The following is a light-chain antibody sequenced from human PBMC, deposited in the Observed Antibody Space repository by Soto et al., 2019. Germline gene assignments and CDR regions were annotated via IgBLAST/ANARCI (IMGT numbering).Light chain of an antibody. CDR2: EVS. J-gene: IGLJ2*01. CDR1: SSDVGGYKY. Sequence: QSALTQPASVSDSPGQSITISCTGTSSDVGGYKYVSWYQQHPGKAPKLMIYEVSNRPSGVSNRFSGSKSGNTASLTISGLQAEDEADYYCSSYTSIVTLVFGGGTKLTVL. V-gene: IGLV2-14*01. CDR3: SSYTSIVTLV.